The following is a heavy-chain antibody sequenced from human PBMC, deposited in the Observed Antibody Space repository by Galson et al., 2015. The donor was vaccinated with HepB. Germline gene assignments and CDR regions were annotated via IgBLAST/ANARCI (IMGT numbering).Heavy chain of an antibody. J-gene: IGHJ4*02. CDR3: TRDRDYADYSDY. Sequence: ALRLSCAASGYRFSGYWMSWVRQAPGKGLEWVANIDQDGSEKNYVDSVEGRFTISRDNAKNSLYLRMNSLRVEDTAVYYCTRDRDYADYSDYWGQGTLVTVSS. CDR1: GYRFSGYW. CDR2: IDQDGSEK. D-gene: IGHD4-17*01. V-gene: IGHV3-7*01.